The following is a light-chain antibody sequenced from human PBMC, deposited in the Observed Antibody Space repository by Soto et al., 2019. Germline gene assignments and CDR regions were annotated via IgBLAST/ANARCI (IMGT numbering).Light chain of an antibody. CDR3: QKYSSVPV. V-gene: IGKV1-27*01. CDR1: QGIRNF. CDR2: AAS. J-gene: IGKJ3*01. Sequence: DIQMTQSPPSLSASVGDRVTITCRASQGIRNFVAWYQQKPGKAPKLLIYAASTLQSGVPSRFSGSGSGTDFTLPINSLQPEDVATYSCQKYSSVPVFGTGTKLEIK.